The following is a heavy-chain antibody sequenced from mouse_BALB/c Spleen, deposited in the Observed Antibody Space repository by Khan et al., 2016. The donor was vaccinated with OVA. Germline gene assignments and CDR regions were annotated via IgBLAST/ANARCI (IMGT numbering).Heavy chain of an antibody. V-gene: IGHV5-4*02. CDR3: TRGYYGEPFAY. J-gene: IGHJ3*01. D-gene: IGHD2-13*01. CDR1: GFTFSDYY. Sequence: EVELVAPGGGLVKPGGSLKLSCAASGFTFSDYYMYWVRQTPEKRLEWVATISDGTNYIYYLHNVKGRFTISRDNAKNNLYLQINSLKYEDTAIYCCTRGYYGEPFAYWGRGTLVTVSA. CDR2: ISDGTNYI.